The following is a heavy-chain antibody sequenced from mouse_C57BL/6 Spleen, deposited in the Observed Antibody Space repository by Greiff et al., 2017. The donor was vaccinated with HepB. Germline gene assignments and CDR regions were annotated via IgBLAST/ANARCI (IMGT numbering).Heavy chain of an antibody. CDR3: SKGGVTTDFDY. CDR2: INPNNGGT. V-gene: IGHV1-26*01. D-gene: IGHD2-2*01. Sequence: EVQLQQSGTELVKPGASVKISCKASGYTFTNYYMNWVKQSHGKSLEWIGDINPNNGGTSYKQKFKGKATLTVDKSSNTAYMELRGLDSEDSAVYYSSKGGVTTDFDYWGQGTTLTVSS. J-gene: IGHJ2*01. CDR1: GYTFTNYY.